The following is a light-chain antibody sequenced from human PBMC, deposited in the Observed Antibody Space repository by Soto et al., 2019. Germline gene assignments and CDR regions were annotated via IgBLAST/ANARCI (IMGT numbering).Light chain of an antibody. J-gene: IGKJ1*01. Sequence: EIVLTQSPGTLSLSPGERAALSCRASQSVRTTYLAWYQQKPGQAPGLRIYAASSRATGIPDRFSGSGSGTDFTLTISRLEPEDVAVYYCQQYGSSPTTFGQGTKVEIK. V-gene: IGKV3-20*01. CDR1: QSVRTTY. CDR2: AAS. CDR3: QQYGSSPTT.